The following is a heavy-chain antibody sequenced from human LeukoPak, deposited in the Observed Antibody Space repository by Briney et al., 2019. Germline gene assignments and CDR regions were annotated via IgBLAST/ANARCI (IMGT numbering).Heavy chain of an antibody. CDR3: AHDSSGNFDY. CDR1: GGSVSSADYY. D-gene: IGHD3-22*01. CDR2: IYHTGSN. J-gene: IGHJ4*02. Sequence: SETLSLTCTVSGGSVSSADYYWSWIRHPPGKTLEWLGYIYHTGSNNYKYSLKSRVTISLDTSKNQFSLKLSSVTAADTAVYYCAHDSSGNFDYWGQGTLVTVSS. V-gene: IGHV4-61*08.